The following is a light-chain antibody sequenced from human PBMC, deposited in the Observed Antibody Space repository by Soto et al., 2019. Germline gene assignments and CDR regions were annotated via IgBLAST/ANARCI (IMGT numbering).Light chain of an antibody. CDR1: QSLLNKNEHNC. J-gene: IGKJ4*01. CDR2: LGS. CDR3: MQALQSPPT. V-gene: IGKV2-28*01. Sequence: VMTQSPLYLPVSPGEPASISCRSSQSLLNKNEHNCLDWYLQKPGQSPQLLIHLGSTRASGVPDRFSGSGSGTDFSLHISRVEAEDVGVYYCMQALQSPPTFGGGTKVDIK.